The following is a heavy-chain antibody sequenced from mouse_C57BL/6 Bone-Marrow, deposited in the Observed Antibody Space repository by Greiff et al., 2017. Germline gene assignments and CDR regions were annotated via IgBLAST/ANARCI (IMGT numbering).Heavy chain of an antibody. CDR3: ARPYYSNYWYFDV. D-gene: IGHD2-5*01. Sequence: QVQLQQPGAELVKPGASVKMSCKASGYTFTSYWITWVKQRPGQGLEWMGDIYPGSGSTNCNEKFKSKATLTVDTSSSTAYMQRSSLTSEDSAVYYWARPYYSNYWYFDVWGTGTTVTVSS. CDR1: GYTFTSYW. J-gene: IGHJ1*03. CDR2: IYPGSGST. V-gene: IGHV1-55*01.